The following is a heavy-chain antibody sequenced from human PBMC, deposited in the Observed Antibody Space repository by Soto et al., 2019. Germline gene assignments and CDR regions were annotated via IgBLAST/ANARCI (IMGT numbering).Heavy chain of an antibody. Sequence: APAKVSCEDSGYTFTSYALRWARHATGQRLEWMGWINAGNGNTKYSQKFQGRVTITRDTSASTAYMELSSLRSEDTAVYYCARGCSGGSCYSSYYYGMDVWGQGTTVTVSS. CDR2: INAGNGNT. CDR3: ARGCSGGSCYSSYYYGMDV. J-gene: IGHJ6*02. CDR1: GYTFTSYA. V-gene: IGHV1-3*01. D-gene: IGHD2-15*01.